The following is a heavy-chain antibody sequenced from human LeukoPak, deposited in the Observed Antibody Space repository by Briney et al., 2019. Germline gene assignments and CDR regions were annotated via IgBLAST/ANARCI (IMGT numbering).Heavy chain of an antibody. J-gene: IGHJ6*03. CDR1: GGSISSYY. D-gene: IGHD1-26*01. CDR3: ARERSGYYYYYYMDV. CDR2: IYYSGST. Sequence: SETLSLTCTVSGGSISSYYWSWIRQPPGKGLEWIGYIYYSGSTNYNPSLKSRVTISVDASKNQFSLKLSSVTAADTAVYYCARERSGYYYYYYMDVWGKGTTVTVSS. V-gene: IGHV4-59*01.